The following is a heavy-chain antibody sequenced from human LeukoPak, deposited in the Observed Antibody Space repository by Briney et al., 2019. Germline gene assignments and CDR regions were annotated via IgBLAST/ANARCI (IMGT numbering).Heavy chain of an antibody. CDR2: ISGSGGST. J-gene: IGHJ4*02. CDR3: AKDRVPNDWIYGIDY. CDR1: GFTFSSYA. V-gene: IGHV3-23*01. Sequence: PGGSLRLSCAASGFTFSSYAMSWVRQAPGKGLEWVSAISGSGGSTYYADSVKGRFTISRDNSKNTLYLQMNSLRAEDTAVYYCAKDRVPNDWIYGIDYWGQGTLVTVSS. D-gene: IGHD1-7*01.